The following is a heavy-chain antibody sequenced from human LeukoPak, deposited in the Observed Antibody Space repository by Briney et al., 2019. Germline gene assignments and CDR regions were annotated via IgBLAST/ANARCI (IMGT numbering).Heavy chain of an antibody. V-gene: IGHV3-30*04. Sequence: GGSLRLSCAASGFTFSSYAMHWVRQALGKGLEWVAIISYDGGNKYYADSVKGRSTISRDNSKNTLYLQMNSLRAEDTAVYYCARDLSGSQDYWGQGTLVSVSS. D-gene: IGHD1-26*01. CDR1: GFTFSSYA. CDR3: ARDLSGSQDY. J-gene: IGHJ4*02. CDR2: ISYDGGNK.